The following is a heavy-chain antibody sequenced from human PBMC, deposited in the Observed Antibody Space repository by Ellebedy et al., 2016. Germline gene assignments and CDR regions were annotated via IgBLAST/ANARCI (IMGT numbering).Heavy chain of an antibody. CDR2: IIPIFGTA. CDR1: GGTFSSYA. V-gene: IGHV1-69*06. J-gene: IGHJ4*02. Sequence: SVKVSCKASGGTFSSYAISWVRQAPGQGLEWMGGIIPIFGTANYAQKFQGRVTITADKSTSTAHMELSSLRSEDTAVYYCARDPTVRGYYDYWGQGTLVTVSS. CDR3: ARDPTVRGYYDY. D-gene: IGHD3-22*01.